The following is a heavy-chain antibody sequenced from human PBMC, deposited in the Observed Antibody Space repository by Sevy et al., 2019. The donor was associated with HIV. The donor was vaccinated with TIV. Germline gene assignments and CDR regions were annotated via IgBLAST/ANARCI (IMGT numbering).Heavy chain of an antibody. J-gene: IGHJ4*02. V-gene: IGHV3-53*01. Sequence: GGSLRLSCAVSGLIVSSNYMSWVRQTPGKGPEWVSVIYSGGGTHYADSVNGRFTISRDNSKNTLYLQMNSLRAEDTAVYYCASGALGATKGTYYFDHWGQGTLVTVSS. D-gene: IGHD1-26*01. CDR3: ASGALGATKGTYYFDH. CDR2: IYSGGGT. CDR1: GLIVSSNY.